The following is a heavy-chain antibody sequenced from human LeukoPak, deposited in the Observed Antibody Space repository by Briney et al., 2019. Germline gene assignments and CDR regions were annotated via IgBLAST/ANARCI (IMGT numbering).Heavy chain of an antibody. CDR3: AREEITVDGNWFDH. CDR1: GHTFIDYY. V-gene: IGHV1-2*02. CDR2: IKTTSSGT. Sequence: GASVKDSFKSTGHTFIDYYRHWLRQARGQELEGMGWIKTTSSGTNSAPKFHGRVTMTRDKSITTAYMELSRMRYDPTAVYYCAREEITVDGNWFDHWGQGTLVTVSS. J-gene: IGHJ5*02. D-gene: IGHD1-14*01.